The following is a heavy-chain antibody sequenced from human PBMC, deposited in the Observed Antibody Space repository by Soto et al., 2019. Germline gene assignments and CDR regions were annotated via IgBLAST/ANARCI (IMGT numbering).Heavy chain of an antibody. Sequence: QGQLVQSGAEGKSPGSSVRVSCKASGGTFSSYAISWLGRAPGKGLEWMGGIIPIFGTANYAQKFQGRVTITADESTSTAYMELSSLRSEDTAVYYCARGSGGSWANDYWGQGTLVTVSS. CDR2: IIPIFGTA. CDR1: GGTFSSYA. J-gene: IGHJ4*02. CDR3: ARGSGGSWANDY. D-gene: IGHD2-15*01. V-gene: IGHV1-69*01.